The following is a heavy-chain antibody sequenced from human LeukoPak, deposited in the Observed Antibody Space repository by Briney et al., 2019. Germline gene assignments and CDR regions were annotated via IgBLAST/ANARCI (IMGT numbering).Heavy chain of an antibody. Sequence: ASEKVSCKASGYTFTSYDINWVRQATGQGLEWMGWMNPNSGNTGYAQKFQGRVTMTRNTSISTAYMELSSLRSEDTAVYYCARPLSFYGSGSYDYWGQGTLVTVSS. J-gene: IGHJ4*02. V-gene: IGHV1-8*01. CDR2: MNPNSGNT. CDR1: GYTFTSYD. D-gene: IGHD3-10*01. CDR3: ARPLSFYGSGSYDY.